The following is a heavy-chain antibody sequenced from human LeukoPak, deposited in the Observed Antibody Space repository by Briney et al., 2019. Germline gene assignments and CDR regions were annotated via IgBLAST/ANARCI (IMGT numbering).Heavy chain of an antibody. J-gene: IGHJ4*02. CDR3: ARRRLFPLVRPFDY. Sequence: SETLSLTCAVYGGSFSGYYWSWIRQPPGKGLEWIGEINHSGSTNYNPSLKSRVTISVDTSKNQFSLKLSSVTAADTAVYHCARRRLFPLVRPFDYWGQGTLVTVSS. V-gene: IGHV4-34*01. CDR1: GGSFSGYY. D-gene: IGHD3-22*01. CDR2: INHSGST.